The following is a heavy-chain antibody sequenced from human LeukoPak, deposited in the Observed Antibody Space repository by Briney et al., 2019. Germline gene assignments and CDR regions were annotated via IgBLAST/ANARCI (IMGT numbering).Heavy chain of an antibody. Sequence: PSETLSLTCSVSGGSISSSSYYWGWIRQSPGKGLELIGSMYYRGTTYQNSSLKSRVTLSIDTSNNQFSLKLTSVTAADTAVYYCVREYSRSVVAGSRPDLWGQGLLVTVSS. CDR2: MYYRGTT. D-gene: IGHD2-21*01. J-gene: IGHJ4*02. CDR3: VREYSRSVVAGSRPDL. V-gene: IGHV4-39*02. CDR1: GGSISSSSYY.